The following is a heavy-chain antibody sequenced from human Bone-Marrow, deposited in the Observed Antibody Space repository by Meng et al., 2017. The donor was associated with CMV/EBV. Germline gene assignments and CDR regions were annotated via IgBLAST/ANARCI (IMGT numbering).Heavy chain of an antibody. CDR3: ARALGDIGLDY. CDR2: IIPIFGTA. Sequence: QAQPVQPGAGVKTPGASVKVSCNASGGTFSRYAISWVRQAPGQGLEWMGGIIPIFGTANYAQKFQGRVTITADESTSTAYMELSSLRSEDTAVYYCARALGDIGLDYWGQGTLVTVS. D-gene: IGHD5-12*01. J-gene: IGHJ4*02. CDR1: GGTFSRYA. V-gene: IGHV1-69*01.